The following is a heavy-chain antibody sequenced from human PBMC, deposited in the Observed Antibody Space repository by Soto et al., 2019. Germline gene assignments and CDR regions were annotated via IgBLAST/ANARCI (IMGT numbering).Heavy chain of an antibody. CDR1: GFTLSDSY. J-gene: IGHJ4*02. CDR3: ATGSRRLRD. CDR2: ISGSSSDT. V-gene: IGHV3-11*05. Sequence: QVQLVESGGGLVKPGGSLRLSCAASGFTLSDSYMSWLRQAPGKGLESLSYISGSSSDTNYADSVKGRFTISRDNAKNSLYLQMNSLRAEDTAVYYCATGSRRLRDWGQGTLVIVSS.